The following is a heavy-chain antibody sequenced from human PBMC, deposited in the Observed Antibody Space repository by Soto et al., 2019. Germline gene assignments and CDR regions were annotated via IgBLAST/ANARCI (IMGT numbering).Heavy chain of an antibody. D-gene: IGHD5-18*01. J-gene: IGHJ4*02. CDR2: IYYSGN. CDR3: ALGGYNYGRPFDF. Sequence: PSETLSLTCNVSGGSISIFHLSWIRQPPGKGLEWIGYIYYSGNYYNPSLTSRVSMSLDKSKNQFSLHLKSVTAADTALYFCALGGYNYGRPFDFWGQGTRVTVSS. CDR1: GGSISIFH. V-gene: IGHV4-59*01.